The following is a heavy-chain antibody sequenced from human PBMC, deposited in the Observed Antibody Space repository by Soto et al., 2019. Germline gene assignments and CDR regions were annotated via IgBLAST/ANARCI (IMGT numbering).Heavy chain of an antibody. CDR3: AHRRGDIVVVPAATENWFDP. CDR2: IYWDDDK. V-gene: IGHV2-5*02. J-gene: IGHJ5*02. CDR1: GFSLSTSGVG. D-gene: IGHD2-2*01. Sequence: GSGPTLVNPTQTLTLTCTFSGFSLSTSGVGVGWIRQPPGKALEWLALIYWDDDKRYSPSLKSRLTITKDTSKNQVVLTVTNMDPVDTATYYCAHRRGDIVVVPAATENWFDPWGQGTLVTVSS.